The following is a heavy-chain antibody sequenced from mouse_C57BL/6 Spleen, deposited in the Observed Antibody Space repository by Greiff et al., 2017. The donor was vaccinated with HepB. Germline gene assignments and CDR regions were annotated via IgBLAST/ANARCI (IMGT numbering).Heavy chain of an antibody. J-gene: IGHJ1*03. CDR1: GYTFTSYW. CDR2: IHTNSGST. CDR3: AAFITTVVHWYFDV. D-gene: IGHD1-1*01. Sequence: QVQLQQPGAELVKPGASVKLSCKASGYTFTSYWMHWVKQRPGQGLEWIGMIHTNSGSTNYNEKFKSKATLTVDNSSSTAYMQLSSLTSEDSVVYYCAAFITTVVHWYFDVWGTGTTVTVSS. V-gene: IGHV1-64*01.